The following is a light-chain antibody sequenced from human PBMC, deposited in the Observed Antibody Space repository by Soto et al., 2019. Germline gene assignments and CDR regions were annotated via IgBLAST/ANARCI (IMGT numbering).Light chain of an antibody. Sequence: QSLLAQPASVSGSRGQSITISCTGTSSDVGRYNYVSWFQQHPGKVPKLIIYDVSNWPSGVSDRFSGSKSGNTASLTISGLQPEDEADYYCSSFTSSSTFVFGTGTKVTV. V-gene: IGLV2-14*03. J-gene: IGLJ1*01. CDR2: DVS. CDR1: SSDVGRYNY. CDR3: SSFTSSSTFV.